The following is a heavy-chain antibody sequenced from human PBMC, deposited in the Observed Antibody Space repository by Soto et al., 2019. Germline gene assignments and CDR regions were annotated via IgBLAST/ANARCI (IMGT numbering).Heavy chain of an antibody. CDR3: ARGGANWGSWGAFDI. V-gene: IGHV1-18*01. Sequence: ASVKVSCKASGYTFTSYGISWVRQAPGQGLEWMGWISAYNGNTNYAQKLQGRVTMTTDTSTSTTYMELRSLRSDDTAVYYCARGGANWGSWGAFDIWGQGTMVTVSS. CDR2: ISAYNGNT. CDR1: GYTFTSYG. D-gene: IGHD7-27*01. J-gene: IGHJ3*02.